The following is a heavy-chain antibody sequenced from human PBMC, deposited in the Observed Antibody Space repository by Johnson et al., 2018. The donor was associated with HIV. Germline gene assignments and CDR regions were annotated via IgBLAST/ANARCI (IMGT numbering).Heavy chain of an antibody. CDR3: ARPSGTTGPHGAFDI. Sequence: VQLVESGGGVVQPGRSLRLSCAASGFTFSSYAMHWVRQAPGKGLEYVSAISSNGGRTYYANYVKGRVTISRDNSKNTLYLQMGSLRAEDMAVYYCARPSGTTGPHGAFDIWGQGTMVTVSS. CDR2: ISSNGGRT. V-gene: IGHV3-64*01. D-gene: IGHD1-7*01. J-gene: IGHJ3*02. CDR1: GFTFSSYA.